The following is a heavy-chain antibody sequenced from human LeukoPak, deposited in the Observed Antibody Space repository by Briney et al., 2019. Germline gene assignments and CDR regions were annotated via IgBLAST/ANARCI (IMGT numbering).Heavy chain of an antibody. CDR3: ARVEWFGELSPFDI. V-gene: IGHV4-61*01. J-gene: IGHJ3*02. CDR1: GGSVSSGTYY. CDR2: IYYSGST. D-gene: IGHD3-10*01. Sequence: SETLSLTCTVSGGSVSSGTYYWSRIRQPPGEGLEWIGYIYYSGSTNYNPSLKSRVTISVDTSKNQFSLKLSSVTAADTAVYYCARVEWFGELSPFDIWGQGTMVTVSS.